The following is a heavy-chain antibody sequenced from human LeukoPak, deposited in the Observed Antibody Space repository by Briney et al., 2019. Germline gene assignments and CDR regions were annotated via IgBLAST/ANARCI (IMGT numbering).Heavy chain of an antibody. CDR1: GFTFSSYA. CDR3: AKRAYGDYVGLYYFDY. CDR2: ISGSGGST. J-gene: IGHJ4*02. Sequence: GGSLRLSCAASGFTFSSYAMSWVRQAPGKGLEWVSAISGSGGSTYYADSVKGRFTIPRDNSKNTLYLQMNSLRAEDTAVYYCAKRAYGDYVGLYYFDYWGQGTLVTVSS. D-gene: IGHD4-17*01. V-gene: IGHV3-23*01.